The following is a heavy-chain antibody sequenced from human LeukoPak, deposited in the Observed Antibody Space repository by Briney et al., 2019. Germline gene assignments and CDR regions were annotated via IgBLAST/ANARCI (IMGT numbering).Heavy chain of an antibody. V-gene: IGHV1-69*06. Sequence: ASVKVSCKASGGTFSSYAISWVRQAPGQGLEWMGGIIPIFGTANYAQKFQGRVTITADKSTSTAYMELSSLRSEDTAVYYCARDCSGGSCYSGVWSSWGQGTLVTVSS. CDR1: GGTFSSYA. J-gene: IGHJ5*02. D-gene: IGHD2-15*01. CDR2: IIPIFGTA. CDR3: ARDCSGGSCYSGVWSS.